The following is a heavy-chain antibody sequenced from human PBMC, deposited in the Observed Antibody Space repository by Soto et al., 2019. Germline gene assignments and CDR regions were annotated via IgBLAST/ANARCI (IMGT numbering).Heavy chain of an antibody. D-gene: IGHD6-19*01. J-gene: IGHJ6*02. CDR1: GFTFSSYG. V-gene: IGHV3-33*01. CDR3: ARDKQWLVQGYYYYYGMDV. Sequence: QVQLVESGGGVVQPGRSLRLSCAASGFTFSSYGMHWVRQAPGKGLEWVAVIWYDGSNKYYADSVKGRFTISRDNSKNTLYLQMNSLRAEDTAVYYCARDKQWLVQGYYYYYGMDVWGQGTTVTVSS. CDR2: IWYDGSNK.